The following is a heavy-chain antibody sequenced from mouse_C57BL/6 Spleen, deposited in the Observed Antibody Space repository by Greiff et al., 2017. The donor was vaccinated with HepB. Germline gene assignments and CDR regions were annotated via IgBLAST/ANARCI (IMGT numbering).Heavy chain of an antibody. V-gene: IGHV1-5*01. Sequence: EVKLVESGTVLARPGASVKMSCKTSGYTFTSYWMHWVKQRPGQGLEWIGAIYPGNSDTSYNQKFKGKAKLTAVTSASTAYMELSSLTNEDSAVYYCTRRYYGYDVWYFDVWGTGTTVTVSS. J-gene: IGHJ1*03. CDR2: IYPGNSDT. CDR3: TRRYYGYDVWYFDV. CDR1: GYTFTSYW. D-gene: IGHD2-2*01.